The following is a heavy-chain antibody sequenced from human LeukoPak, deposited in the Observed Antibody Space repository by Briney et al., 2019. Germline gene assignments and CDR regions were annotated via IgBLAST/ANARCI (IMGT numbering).Heavy chain of an antibody. V-gene: IGHV1-2*02. CDR1: GYTFTGYY. J-gene: IGHJ3*02. Sequence: GASVKVSCKASGYTFTGYYMHWVRQAPGQGLEWMGWINPNSGGTNYAQKFQGRATMTRDTSISTAYMELSRLRSDDTAVYYCARDGKSGGREGAFDIWGQGTMVTVSS. CDR3: ARDGKSGGREGAFDI. CDR2: INPNSGGT. D-gene: IGHD1-26*01.